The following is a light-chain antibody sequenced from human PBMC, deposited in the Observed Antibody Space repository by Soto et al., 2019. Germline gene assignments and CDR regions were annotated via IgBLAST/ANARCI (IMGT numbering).Light chain of an antibody. CDR1: QSISSW. CDR2: KAS. Sequence: DIQMTQSPSTLSASVGDRVTITCRASQSISSWLAWYQQKPGKAPKLLIYKASSLESGVPSRFRGSVSGTEFTLAIISLQPDDSATYYCQQYNDNWTFGQGTKVEIK. V-gene: IGKV1-5*03. CDR3: QQYNDNWT. J-gene: IGKJ1*01.